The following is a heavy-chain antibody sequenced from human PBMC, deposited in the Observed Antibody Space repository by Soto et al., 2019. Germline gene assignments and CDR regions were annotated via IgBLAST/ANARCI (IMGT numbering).Heavy chain of an antibody. CDR2: INAGNGNT. J-gene: IGHJ4*02. Sequence: GASVKVSCKASGYTFTSYAMHWVRQAPGQRLEWMGWINAGNGNTKYSQKFQGRVTITRDTSASTAYMELSSLRSEDTAVYYCARDLGYALPYFDYWGQGTLVTVSS. CDR3: ARDLGYALPYFDY. D-gene: IGHD2-2*01. CDR1: GYTFTSYA. V-gene: IGHV1-3*01.